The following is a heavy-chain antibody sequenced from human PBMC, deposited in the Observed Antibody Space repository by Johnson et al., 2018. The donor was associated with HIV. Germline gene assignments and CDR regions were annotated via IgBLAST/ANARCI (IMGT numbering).Heavy chain of an antibody. CDR2: ISYDGSNK. CDR3: AKDLQYCSGGSCYLIRSAFDI. D-gene: IGHD2-15*01. V-gene: IGHV3-30*04. CDR1: GFTFSSHV. J-gene: IGHJ3*02. Sequence: QVQLVESGGGVVQPGRSLRLSCAASGFTFSSHVMHWVRQGPGKGLEWVAVISYDGSNKYYADSVKGRFTISRDTSKNTLYLQMNSLRAEDTAVYYCAKDLQYCSGGSCYLIRSAFDIWGQGTMVTVSS.